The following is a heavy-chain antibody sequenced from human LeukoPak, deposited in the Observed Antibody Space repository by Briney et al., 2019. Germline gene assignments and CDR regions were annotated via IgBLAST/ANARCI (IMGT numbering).Heavy chain of an antibody. CDR2: FDPEDGET. V-gene: IGHV1-24*01. D-gene: IGHD3-22*01. Sequence: ASVKVSCKVSGYTRTELSMHWVRQAPGKGLEWMGGFDPEDGETIYAQKFQGRVTMTEDTSTDTAYMELSSLRSEDTAVYYCATRGGYYPDLWWFDPWGQGTLVTVSS. J-gene: IGHJ5*02. CDR3: ATRGGYYPDLWWFDP. CDR1: GYTRTELS.